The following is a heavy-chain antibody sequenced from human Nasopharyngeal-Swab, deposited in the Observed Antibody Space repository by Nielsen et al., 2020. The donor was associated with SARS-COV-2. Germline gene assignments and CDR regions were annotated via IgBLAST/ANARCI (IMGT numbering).Heavy chain of an antibody. CDR3: ASPVEMSTT. J-gene: IGHJ5*02. Sequence: SVKVSCKASGYIFTTHYMHWVRQAPGQGLEWMGRIIPILGIPNYTQKFQGRLTITADTSTTTAYMELSSLRSEDTAVYYCASPVEMSTTWGQGTLVTVSS. D-gene: IGHD5-24*01. V-gene: IGHV1-69*02. CDR2: IIPILGIP. CDR1: GYIFTTHY.